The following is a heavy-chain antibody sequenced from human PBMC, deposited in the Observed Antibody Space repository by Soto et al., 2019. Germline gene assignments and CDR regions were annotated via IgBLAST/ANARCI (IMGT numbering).Heavy chain of an antibody. D-gene: IGHD3-22*01. CDR2: IRSNGGST. V-gene: IGHV3-64*01. Sequence: GGSLRLSCAASGFTFSSYAMHWVRQAPGKGLEYVSAIRSNGGSTYYANSVKGRLTISRDNAKNTLYLQMGSRRAEDMAVYYCARDRSGYYYDSSGYYDYWGQGTLVTVAS. J-gene: IGHJ4*02. CDR3: ARDRSGYYYDSSGYYDY. CDR1: GFTFSSYA.